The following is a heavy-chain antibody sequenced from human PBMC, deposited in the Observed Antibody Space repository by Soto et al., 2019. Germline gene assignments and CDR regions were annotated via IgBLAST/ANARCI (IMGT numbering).Heavy chain of an antibody. V-gene: IGHV3-30-3*01. Sequence: HVQLVESGGGVVQPGRSLRLSCAASGFTFSSYAMHWVRQAPGKGLAWVAVISYDGSNKYYADSVKGRFTIYRDNSKNTLYLQMNSLRAEDTAVYYCARDGITGTRWGAFDIWGQGTMVTVSS. CDR3: ARDGITGTRWGAFDI. J-gene: IGHJ3*02. D-gene: IGHD1-7*01. CDR1: GFTFSSYA. CDR2: ISYDGSNK.